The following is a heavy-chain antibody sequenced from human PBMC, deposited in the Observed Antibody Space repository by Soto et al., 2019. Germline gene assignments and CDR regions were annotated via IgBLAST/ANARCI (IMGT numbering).Heavy chain of an antibody. D-gene: IGHD2-2*01. CDR1: GGSLSSYY. CDR3: ARSSTSANYFDY. CDR2: IYYSGST. Sequence: PSETLSLTCTASGGSLSSYYLSWIRQPPGKGLEWIGYIYYSGSTYYNPSLKSRVTISVDTSKNQFSLKLNSVTAADTAVYYCARSSTSANYFDYWGQGTLVTVSS. V-gene: IGHV4-59*06. J-gene: IGHJ4*02.